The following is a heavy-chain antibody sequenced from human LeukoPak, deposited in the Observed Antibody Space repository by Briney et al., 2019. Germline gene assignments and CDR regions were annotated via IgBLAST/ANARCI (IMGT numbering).Heavy chain of an antibody. CDR3: VKELRYYDSSVYYDDY. Sequence: GGSLRLSCAASGFTFSSYGMHWVRQAPGKGLEWVAFIRYDGSKKYYADSVKGRFTISRDNSKNTLYLQMNSLRAEDAAVYYCVKELRYYDSSVYYDDYWGQGTLVTVSS. J-gene: IGHJ4*02. D-gene: IGHD3-22*01. CDR1: GFTFSSYG. V-gene: IGHV3-30*02. CDR2: IRYDGSKK.